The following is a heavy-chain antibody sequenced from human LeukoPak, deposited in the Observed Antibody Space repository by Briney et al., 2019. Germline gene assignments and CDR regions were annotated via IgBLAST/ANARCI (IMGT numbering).Heavy chain of an antibody. V-gene: IGHV3-23*01. Sequence: GGSLRLSCAASGFTFSSYAMSWVRQAPGKGLEWVSAISGSGGSTCYADSVKGRFTISRDNSKNTLYLQMNSLRAEDTAVYYCAKDWADYDFWSGYHTTGAFDIWGQGTMVTVSS. CDR1: GFTFSSYA. D-gene: IGHD3-3*01. CDR3: AKDWADYDFWSGYHTTGAFDI. J-gene: IGHJ3*02. CDR2: ISGSGGST.